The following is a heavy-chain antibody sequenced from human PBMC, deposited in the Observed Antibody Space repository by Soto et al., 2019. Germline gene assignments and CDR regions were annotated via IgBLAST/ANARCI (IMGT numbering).Heavy chain of an antibody. V-gene: IGHV4-39*01. Sequence: QLQLQESGPGLVKPSETLSLTCTVSGGSISSSSYYWGWIRQPPGKGLEWIGSIYYSGSTYYNPSLKSRVTISVDTSKNQFSLKLSSVTAADTAVYYCARGRQYYDILTGYERAFDIWGQGTMVTVSS. CDR2: IYYSGST. CDR1: GGSISSSSYY. J-gene: IGHJ3*02. D-gene: IGHD3-9*01. CDR3: ARGRQYYDILTGYERAFDI.